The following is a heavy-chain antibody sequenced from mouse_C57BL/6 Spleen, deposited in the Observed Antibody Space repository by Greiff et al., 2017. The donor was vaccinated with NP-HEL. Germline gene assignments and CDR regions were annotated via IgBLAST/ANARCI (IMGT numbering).Heavy chain of an antibody. D-gene: IGHD2-13*01. CDR3: AKKSYGDYDRYFDV. J-gene: IGHJ1*03. V-gene: IGHV2-4*01. CDR2: IWSGGST. CDR1: GFSLTSYG. Sequence: VQLQQSGPGLVQPSQSLSITCTVSGFSLTSYGVHWVRQPPGKGLEWLGVIWSGGSTAYNAAFISRLSISKDNSKSQVFFKMNSLQADDTAIYYCAKKSYGDYDRYFDVWGTGTTVTVSS.